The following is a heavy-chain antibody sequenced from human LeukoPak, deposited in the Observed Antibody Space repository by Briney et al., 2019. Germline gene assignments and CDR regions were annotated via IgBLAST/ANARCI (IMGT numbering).Heavy chain of an antibody. D-gene: IGHD5-18*01. J-gene: IGHJ4*02. V-gene: IGHV4-61*02. CDR2: ISSFGDT. Sequence: TLSLTCTVSGGSISSGSYYWSWIRQPAGKGLEWIGRISSFGDTNFNPSLKSRVTISIDTSRNQFSLKLSSVTAPDTAVYYCAREGGYSYGDAPLHFDYWGQGTLVTVSS. CDR1: GGSISSGSYY. CDR3: AREGGYSYGDAPLHFDY.